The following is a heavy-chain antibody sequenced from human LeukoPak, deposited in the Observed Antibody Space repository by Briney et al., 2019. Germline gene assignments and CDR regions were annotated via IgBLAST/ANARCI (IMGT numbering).Heavy chain of an antibody. V-gene: IGHV4-34*01. J-gene: IGHJ4*02. CDR3: ARHSEEYGSGTSLGY. Sequence: PSETLSLTCAVYGGSFSGYYWSWIRQPPGKGLEWIGEINHSGSTNYNPSLKSRVTISVDTSKNQFSLKLSSVTAADTAVYYCARHSEEYGSGTSLGYWGQGTLVTVSS. CDR1: GGSFSGYY. D-gene: IGHD3-10*01. CDR2: INHSGST.